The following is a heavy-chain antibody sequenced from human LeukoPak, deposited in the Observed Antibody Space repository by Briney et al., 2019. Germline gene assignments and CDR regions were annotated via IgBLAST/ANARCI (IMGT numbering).Heavy chain of an antibody. Sequence: SVKVSCKASGGTFTSYAISWVRQAPGQGLEWMGGIIPIFGTANYAQKCQGRVTITTDESTSTAYMELSSLRSEDTAVYYCASGAAGDPDYYFYYMDVWGKGTTVTVSS. D-gene: IGHD3-10*01. CDR2: IIPIFGTA. V-gene: IGHV1-69*05. CDR3: ASGAAGDPDYYFYYMDV. J-gene: IGHJ6*03. CDR1: GGTFTSYA.